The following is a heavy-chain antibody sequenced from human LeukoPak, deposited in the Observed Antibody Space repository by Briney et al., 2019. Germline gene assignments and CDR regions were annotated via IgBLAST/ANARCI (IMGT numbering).Heavy chain of an antibody. J-gene: IGHJ4*02. Sequence: SETLSLTCTVSGDSIDSLDLRSWVRQPPGKGLEWIGEMYLSGTTHSNPSVKSRVTISIDKSKNQFFLNLSSVTAADTAVYYCAGLVGRYSSGLYYYYFDYWGQGTLVTVSS. D-gene: IGHD3-22*01. CDR3: AGLVGRYSSGLYYYYFDY. CDR2: MYLSGTT. CDR1: GDSIDSLDL. V-gene: IGHV4-4*02.